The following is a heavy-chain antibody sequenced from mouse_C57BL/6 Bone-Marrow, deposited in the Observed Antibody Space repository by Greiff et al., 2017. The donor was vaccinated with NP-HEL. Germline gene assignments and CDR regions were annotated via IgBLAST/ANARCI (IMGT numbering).Heavy chain of an antibody. Sequence: QVQLKESGAELVQPGASVKISCKASGYAFSSYWINWVKQRPGKGLEWIGQIYPGDGDTNYNGTSKGKASLTADKSSSTAYMQLSSLTSEDSAVYFWARGDYGSSRFGYAMDYWGQGTSVTVSS. J-gene: IGHJ4*01. CDR3: ARGDYGSSRFGYAMDY. V-gene: IGHV1-80*01. D-gene: IGHD1-1*01. CDR1: GYAFSSYW. CDR2: IYPGDGDT.